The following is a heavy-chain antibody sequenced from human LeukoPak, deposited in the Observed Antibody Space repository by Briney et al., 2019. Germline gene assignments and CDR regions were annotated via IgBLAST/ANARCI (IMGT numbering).Heavy chain of an antibody. V-gene: IGHV3-7*01. CDR1: GFTTSGYW. D-gene: IGHD3-22*01. Sequence: GGSLRLSCVVSGFTTSGYWMAWVRQAPGKGLEWVANIKQDGSAKTYVDSVKGRFTISRDNARNSLYLQMNSLRADDTAVYYCVRHYYDGSAYFFDCWGQGTLVTVSS. CDR3: VRHYYDGSAYFFDC. CDR2: IKQDGSAK. J-gene: IGHJ4*02.